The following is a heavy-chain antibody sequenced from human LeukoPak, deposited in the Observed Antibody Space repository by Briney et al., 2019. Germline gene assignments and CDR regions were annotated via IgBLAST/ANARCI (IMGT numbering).Heavy chain of an antibody. D-gene: IGHD4-11*01. CDR2: INPSSGGT. J-gene: IGHJ4*02. CDR3: ARGLGLDY. Sequence: ASVKDSCKASGYSLNAYYMHWVRQAPGQGLEWMGWINPSSGGTKYAQKFQGRVTMARDTSISTTYMELSRLTSDDTAVYYCARGLGLDYWGQGTLVTVSS. V-gene: IGHV1-2*02. CDR1: GYSLNAYY.